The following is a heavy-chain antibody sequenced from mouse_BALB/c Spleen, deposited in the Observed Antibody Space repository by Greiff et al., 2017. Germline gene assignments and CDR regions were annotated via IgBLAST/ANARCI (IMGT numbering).Heavy chain of an antibody. J-gene: IGHJ2*01. Sequence: EVMLVESGPSLVKPSQTLSLTCSVTGDSITSGYWNWIRKFPGNKLEYMGYISYSGSTYYNPSLISRISITQDTSKNQYYLQWNSVTTEDTATCYSARHDGYYLDYWGQGTTLTVSS. CDR2: ISYSGST. CDR3: ARHDGYYLDY. CDR1: GDSITSGY. D-gene: IGHD1-2*01. V-gene: IGHV3-8*02.